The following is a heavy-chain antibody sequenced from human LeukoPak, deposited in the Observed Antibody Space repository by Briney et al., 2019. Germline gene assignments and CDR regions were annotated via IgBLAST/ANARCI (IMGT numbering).Heavy chain of an antibody. CDR3: ARQYYDNTGYYYFDY. J-gene: IGHJ4*02. CDR1: GDAITGSSYY. V-gene: IGHV4-39*01. Sequence: PSETLSLTCSVSGDAITGSSYYWGWIRQPPGKGLEWIGSMYYSGSTHSNPSLKSRVTMSADTSKNQFSLKLSSVSAADTAVYYCARQYYDNTGYYYFDYWGQGTLVTVSS. CDR2: MYYSGST. D-gene: IGHD3-22*01.